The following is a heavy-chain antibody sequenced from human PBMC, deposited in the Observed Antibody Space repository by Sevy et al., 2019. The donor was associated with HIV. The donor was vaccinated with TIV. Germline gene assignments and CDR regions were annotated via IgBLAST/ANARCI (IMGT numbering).Heavy chain of an antibody. V-gene: IGHV4-38-2*02. CDR1: GYSISSGYY. CDR3: ARGGAAIEYYYYYGMDV. CDR2: IYHSGST. Sequence: SETLSLTCTVSGYSISSGYYWGWIRQPPGKGLEWIGSIYHSGSTYYNPSLKSRVTISVDTSKNQFSLKLSSVTAADTAVYYCARGGAAIEYYYYYGMDVWGQRTTVTDSS. D-gene: IGHD3-16*02. J-gene: IGHJ6*02.